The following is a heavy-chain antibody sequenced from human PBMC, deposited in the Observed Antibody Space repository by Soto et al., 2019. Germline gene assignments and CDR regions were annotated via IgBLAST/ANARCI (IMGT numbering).Heavy chain of an antibody. Sequence: PSETLSLTCTVSGASVSSGSFYWSWIRQPQGKGLEWIGYIYYSGSTNYNPSLKSRVTITVDTYKNQYSLRLSLVTAADTAFYFCACSPYCSVNTAMEYYFDYWGQGTPVTVSS. CDR1: GASVSSGSFY. CDR2: IYYSGST. J-gene: IGHJ4*02. D-gene: IGHD5-18*01. CDR3: ACSPYCSVNTAMEYYFDY. V-gene: IGHV4-61*01.